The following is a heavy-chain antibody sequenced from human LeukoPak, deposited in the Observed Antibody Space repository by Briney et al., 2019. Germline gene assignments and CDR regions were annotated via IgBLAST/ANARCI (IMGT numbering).Heavy chain of an antibody. V-gene: IGHV1-18*01. D-gene: IGHD6-19*01. CDR1: GYTFTSYG. Sequence: EASVKVSCKASGYTFTSYGISWVRQAPGQGLEWMGWISAYNGNTNYAQKLQGRVTMTTDTSTSTAYMELRSLRSDDTAVYYCARASGRYSSGWYVDPLGYWGQGTLVTVSS. J-gene: IGHJ4*02. CDR3: ARASGRYSSGWYVDPLGY. CDR2: ISAYNGNT.